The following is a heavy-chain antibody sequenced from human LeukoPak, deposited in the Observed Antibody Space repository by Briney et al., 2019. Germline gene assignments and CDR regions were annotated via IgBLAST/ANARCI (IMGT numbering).Heavy chain of an antibody. CDR1: GFTFSSYA. D-gene: IGHD5-12*01. J-gene: IGHJ6*02. V-gene: IGHV3-23*01. CDR2: ISGSGGST. CDR3: ANKGYAGDYYYGMDV. Sequence: AGGSLRLSCAASGFTFSSYAKSWVRQAPGKGLEWVSVISGSGGSTYYADSVKGRFTISRDNSKNTLYLQMNSLRADDTAVYYCANKGYAGDYYYGMDVWGQGTTVTVSS.